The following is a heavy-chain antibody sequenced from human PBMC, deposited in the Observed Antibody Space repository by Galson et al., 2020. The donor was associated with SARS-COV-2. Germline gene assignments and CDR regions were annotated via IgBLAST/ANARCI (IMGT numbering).Heavy chain of an antibody. Sequence: SQTLSLTCAISGDSVSSNSAAWNWIRQSPSRGLEWLGRTYYRSKWYNDYAVSVKSRITINPDTSKNQFSLQLNSVTPEDTAVYYCARVPHAWQWLGMYNWFDPWGQGTLVTVSS. CDR2: TYYRSKWYN. CDR1: GDSVSSNSAA. CDR3: ARVPHAWQWLGMYNWFDP. V-gene: IGHV6-1*01. J-gene: IGHJ5*02. D-gene: IGHD6-19*01.